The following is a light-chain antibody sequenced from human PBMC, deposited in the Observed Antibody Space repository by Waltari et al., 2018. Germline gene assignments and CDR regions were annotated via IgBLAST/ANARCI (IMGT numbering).Light chain of an antibody. CDR1: QSVLYSSNNMNS. J-gene: IGKJ4*01. CDR3: QQFYSTPLT. Sequence: DIVMTQSPDSLAVSLGERATINCKSSQSVLYSSNNMNSLAWYQQKPGQPPKFLSHGASTREAGVPDRFSGSGSGTDFTLTISSLQAEDVAVYYCQQFYSTPLTFGGGTKVEIK. CDR2: GAS. V-gene: IGKV4-1*01.